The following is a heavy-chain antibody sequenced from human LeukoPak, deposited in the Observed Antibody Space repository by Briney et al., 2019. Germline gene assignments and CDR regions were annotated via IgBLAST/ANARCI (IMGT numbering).Heavy chain of an antibody. CDR2: INSDGSAT. D-gene: IGHD4/OR15-4a*01. CDR3: ERDYGA. CDR1: GFTFSRDW. V-gene: IGHV3-74*03. Sequence: GGSLRLSCAASGFTFSRDWMHWVRQAPGKGLVWVSRINSDGSATTYADFVKGRFTISRDNAKNTLYLQMNSLRVDDTAMYYCERDYGAWGQGTLVTVSP. J-gene: IGHJ5*02.